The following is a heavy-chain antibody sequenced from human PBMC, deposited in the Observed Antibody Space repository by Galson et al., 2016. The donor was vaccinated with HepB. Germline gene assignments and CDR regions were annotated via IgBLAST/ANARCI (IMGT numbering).Heavy chain of an antibody. CDR3: VKGLYGSGSSGDY. D-gene: IGHD3-10*01. J-gene: IGHJ4*02. V-gene: IGHV3-23*01. Sequence: SLRLSCAASGFTFNSYGMSRVRQAPGKGLEWVSSISGGGGSTDYAGSVKGRLTISRDNSKNTLYLHLNSLRAEDTAVYFCVKGLYGSGSSGDYWGQGTLVTVSS. CDR1: GFTFNSYG. CDR2: ISGGGGST.